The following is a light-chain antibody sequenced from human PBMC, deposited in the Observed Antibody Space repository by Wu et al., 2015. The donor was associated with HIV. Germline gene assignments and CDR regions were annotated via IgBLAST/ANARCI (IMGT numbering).Light chain of an antibody. Sequence: VLTQSPATLSLSPGERATLSCWASQSAGTSLAWYQQRPGQAPRLLIYDASNRATGIPARFRGSGSGTDFILTISSLEPEDFAVYYCQQRSNWPSWTFGQGTKV. CDR2: DAS. CDR1: QSAGTS. V-gene: IGKV3-11*01. CDR3: QQRSNWPSWT. J-gene: IGKJ1*01.